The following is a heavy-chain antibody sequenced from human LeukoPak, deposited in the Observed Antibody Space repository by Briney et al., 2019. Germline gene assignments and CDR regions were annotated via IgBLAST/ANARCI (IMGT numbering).Heavy chain of an antibody. CDR2: IWYDGSNK. V-gene: IGHV3-33*01. CDR3: ARDGIAVAPYYFDY. CDR1: GFTFSSYG. D-gene: IGHD6-19*01. J-gene: IGHJ4*02. Sequence: LTGRSLRLSCAASGFTFSSYGMPWVRQAPGKALEWVAVIWYDGSNKYYADSVKGRFTISRDNSKNTLYLQMNSLRAEDTAVYYCARDGIAVAPYYFDYWGQGTLVTVSS.